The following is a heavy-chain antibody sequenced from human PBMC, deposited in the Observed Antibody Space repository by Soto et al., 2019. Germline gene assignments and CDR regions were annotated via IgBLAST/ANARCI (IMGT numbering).Heavy chain of an antibody. V-gene: IGHV3-23*01. CDR1: GFTFSSYA. D-gene: IGHD3-10*01. J-gene: IGHJ4*02. CDR3: AKDYYGSGSYPYFDY. Sequence: EVQLLESGGGLVQPGESLRLSCAASGFTFSSYAMSWVRQAPGKGLEWVSAISGSGGSTYYADSVKGRFTISRDNSKNTLYLQMNSLRAEDTAVYYCAKDYYGSGSYPYFDYWGQGTLVTVSS. CDR2: ISGSGGST.